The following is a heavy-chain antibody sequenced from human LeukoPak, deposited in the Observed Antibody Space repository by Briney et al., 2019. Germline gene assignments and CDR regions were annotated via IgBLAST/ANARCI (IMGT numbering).Heavy chain of an antibody. V-gene: IGHV3-30*18. J-gene: IGHJ6*02. CDR2: ISYDGSIK. CDR1: GFTFSSYG. D-gene: IGHD3-22*01. CDR3: AKVVVHIYGMDV. Sequence: GGSLRLSCAASGFTFSSYGMHWVRQAPGKGLEWVAVISYDGSIKHYADSVKGRFTISRDNFKNTVYLQMHSLRAEDTAVYYRAKVVVHIYGMDVWGQGTTVTVSS.